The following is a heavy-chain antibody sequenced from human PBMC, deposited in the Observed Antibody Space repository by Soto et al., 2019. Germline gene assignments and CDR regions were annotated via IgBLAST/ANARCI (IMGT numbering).Heavy chain of an antibody. D-gene: IGHD6-19*01. J-gene: IGHJ4*02. CDR2: IYGGGTT. V-gene: IGHV3-53*01. CDR1: GFAVSSKY. CDR3: VKTTGWPGFDF. Sequence: EVQLVESGGGLIQPGGSLRLSCAASGFAVSSKYMTWVRQAPGKGLEWVSVIYGGGTTYDADSVKGRLTISRDTSKNTLYLQMNSLTAEDTAVYYCVKTTGWPGFDFWGQGTLVTVSS.